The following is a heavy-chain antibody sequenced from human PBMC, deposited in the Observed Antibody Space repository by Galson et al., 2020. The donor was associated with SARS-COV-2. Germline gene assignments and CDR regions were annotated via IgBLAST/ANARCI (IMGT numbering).Heavy chain of an antibody. D-gene: IGHD6-13*01. J-gene: IGHJ5*02. CDR1: GGTFSSYA. CDR3: ARDLGAAAGISWFDP. V-gene: IGHV1-69*13. CDR2: IIPIFGTA. Sequence: SVKVSCKASGGTFSSYAINWVRQAPGQGLEWMGGIIPIFGTANYAQKFQGRVTITADESTSTAYMELSSLRSEDTAVYYCARDLGAAAGISWFDPWGQGTLVTVSS.